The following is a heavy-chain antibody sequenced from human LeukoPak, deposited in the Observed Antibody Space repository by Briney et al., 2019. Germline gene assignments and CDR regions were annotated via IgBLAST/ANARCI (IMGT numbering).Heavy chain of an antibody. CDR3: ARSRRGYCSSTSCSPIVY. CDR1: GYTFTGYY. D-gene: IGHD2-2*01. CDR2: INPNSGGT. V-gene: IGHV1-2*02. J-gene: IGHJ4*02. Sequence: GASVKVSCKASGYTFTGYYMHWVRQAPGQGLEWMGWINPNSGGTNYAQTFQGRVTMTRDTSISTAYMELSRLRSDDTAVYYCARSRRGYCSSTSCSPIVYWGQGTLVTVSS.